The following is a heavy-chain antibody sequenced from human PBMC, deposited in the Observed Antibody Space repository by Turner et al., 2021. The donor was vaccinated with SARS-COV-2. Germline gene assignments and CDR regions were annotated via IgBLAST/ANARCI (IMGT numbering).Heavy chain of an antibody. CDR2: IYSCGST. CDR3: ARGYSSGWYQRGAFDI. CDR1: SNY. V-gene: IGHV3-53*01. D-gene: IGHD6-19*01. Sequence: SNYMSCVRQAPGKGLEWVSVIYSCGSTYYANSVKGRFTISRDNSKNTLYLQMNSLRAEDTAVYYCARGYSSGWYQRGAFDIWGQGTMVTVSS. J-gene: IGHJ3*02.